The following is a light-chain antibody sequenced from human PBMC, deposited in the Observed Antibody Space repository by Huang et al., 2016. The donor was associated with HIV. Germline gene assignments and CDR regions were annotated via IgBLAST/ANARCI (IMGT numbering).Light chain of an antibody. Sequence: DIQMTQSPSTLSASVGDRVTITCRASQSISSWLAWYQQKPGKAPKLLIYAASTLESGVTSRFSGSGSGTEFTLTINSLQPDDFAAYYCQQYNSYSPITFGGGTKVEI. CDR1: QSISSW. CDR3: QQYNSYSPIT. V-gene: IGKV1-5*03. J-gene: IGKJ4*01. CDR2: AAS.